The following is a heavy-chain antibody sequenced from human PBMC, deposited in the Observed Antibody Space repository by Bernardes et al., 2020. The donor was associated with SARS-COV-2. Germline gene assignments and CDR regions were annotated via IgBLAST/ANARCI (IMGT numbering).Heavy chain of an antibody. CDR1: GFTFTDYW. J-gene: IGHJ4*03. CDR2: IYPADSDT. Sequence: GESLKISCQASGFTFTDYWIGWVRQMPGKGLEWMGIIYPADSDTRYSPSFRGQVTISADKSIDTAYLQWSSLKASDNAIYYCARRPPIASIGSFDYWGLGTMVIVSS. D-gene: IGHD6-13*01. V-gene: IGHV5-51*01. CDR3: ARRPPIASIGSFDY.